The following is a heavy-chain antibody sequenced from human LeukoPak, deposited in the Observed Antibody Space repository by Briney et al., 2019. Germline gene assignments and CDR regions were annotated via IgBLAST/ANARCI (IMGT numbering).Heavy chain of an antibody. CDR2: ISYDGSNK. CDR1: GFTFSSYG. Sequence: PGGSLRLSCAASGFTFSSYGMHWVRQAPGKGLEWVAVISYDGSNKYYADSVKGRFTISRDNSKNTLYLQMNSLRAEDTAVYYCAKDHYYDSSGYYPTRPDYWGQGTLVTVSS. J-gene: IGHJ4*02. V-gene: IGHV3-30*18. D-gene: IGHD3-22*01. CDR3: AKDHYYDSSGYYPTRPDY.